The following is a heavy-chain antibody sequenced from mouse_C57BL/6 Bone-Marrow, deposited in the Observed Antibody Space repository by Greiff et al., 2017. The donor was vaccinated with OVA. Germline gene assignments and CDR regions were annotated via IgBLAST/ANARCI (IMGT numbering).Heavy chain of an antibody. V-gene: IGHV1-76*01. CDR1: GYTFTDYY. Sequence: QVHVKQSGAELVRPGASVKLSCKASGYTFTDYYINWVKQRPGQGLEWIARIYPGSGNTYYNEKFKGKATLTAEKSSSTAYMQLSSLTSEDSAVYFCAPYGSSYGYWGQGTTPTVSS. CDR3: APYGSSYGY. D-gene: IGHD1-1*01. J-gene: IGHJ2*01. CDR2: IYPGSGNT.